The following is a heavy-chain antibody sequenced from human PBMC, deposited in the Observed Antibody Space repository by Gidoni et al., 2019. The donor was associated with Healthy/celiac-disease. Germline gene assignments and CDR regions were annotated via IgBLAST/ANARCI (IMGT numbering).Heavy chain of an antibody. CDR1: AYTFTSYG. V-gene: IGHV1-18*01. CDR3: ARFPNPQWLVQFDY. D-gene: IGHD6-19*01. J-gene: IGHJ4*02. CDR2: ISAYNGNT. Sequence: QVPLVQPGPEVKKPGASVKVSCKASAYTFTSYGISWVRQAPGQGLEWMGWISAYNGNTNYAQKLQGRVTMTTDTSTSTAYMELRSLRSDDTAVYYCARFPNPQWLVQFDYWGQGTLVTVSS.